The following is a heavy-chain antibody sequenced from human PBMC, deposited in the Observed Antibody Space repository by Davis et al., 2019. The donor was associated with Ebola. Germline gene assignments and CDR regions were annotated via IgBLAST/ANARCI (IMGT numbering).Heavy chain of an antibody. Sequence: SETLSLTCTVSGGSISSSSYYWGWIRQPPGKGLEWIGSIYYSGSTYYNPSLKSRVTISVDTSKNQFSLKLSSVTAAETAVYYCARRPSFWSGYSYNWFDPWGQGTLVTVSS. CDR3: ARRPSFWSGYSYNWFDP. CDR1: GGSISSSSYY. V-gene: IGHV4-39*01. CDR2: IYYSGST. D-gene: IGHD3-3*01. J-gene: IGHJ5*02.